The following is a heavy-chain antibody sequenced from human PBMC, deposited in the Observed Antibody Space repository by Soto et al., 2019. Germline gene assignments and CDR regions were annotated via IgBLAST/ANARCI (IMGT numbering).Heavy chain of an antibody. CDR1: GFTFDDYA. CDR2: ISWNSGSI. V-gene: IGHV3-9*01. Sequence: PGGSLRLSCGASGFTFDDYAMHWVRQAPGKGLEWVSGISWNSGSIGYADSVKGRFTISRDNAKNSLYLQMNSLRAEDTALYYCAKARVVRGGGSRRYYFDYWGQGTLVTVSS. CDR3: AKARVVRGGGSRRYYFDY. D-gene: IGHD2-15*01. J-gene: IGHJ4*02.